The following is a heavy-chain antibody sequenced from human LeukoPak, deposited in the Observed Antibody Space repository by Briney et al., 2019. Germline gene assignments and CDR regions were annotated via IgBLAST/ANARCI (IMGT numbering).Heavy chain of an antibody. CDR3: ARSLPVRELESSYYYGMDV. J-gene: IGHJ6*04. D-gene: IGHD1-26*01. Sequence: ASVKVSCKASGYTFTSYGISWVRQAPGQGLEWMGWISAYNGNTNYAQKLQGRVTMTTDTSTSTAYMELRSLRSDDTAVYYCARSLPVRELESSYYYGMDVWGKGTTVTVSS. CDR1: GYTFTSYG. V-gene: IGHV1-18*04. CDR2: ISAYNGNT.